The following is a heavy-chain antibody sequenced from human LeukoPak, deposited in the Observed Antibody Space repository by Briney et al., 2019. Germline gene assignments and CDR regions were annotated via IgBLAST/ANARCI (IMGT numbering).Heavy chain of an antibody. CDR3: ARVQDTAMAPTFDY. CDR2: IYHSGST. D-gene: IGHD5-18*01. CDR1: GGSISSGGYY. V-gene: IGHV4-30-2*01. J-gene: IGHJ4*02. Sequence: SETLSLTCTVSGGSISSGGYYWSWIRQPPGKGLEWIGYIYHSGSTYYNPSLKSRVTISVDRSKNQFSLKLSSVTAADTAVYYCARVQDTAMAPTFDYWGQGTLVTVSS.